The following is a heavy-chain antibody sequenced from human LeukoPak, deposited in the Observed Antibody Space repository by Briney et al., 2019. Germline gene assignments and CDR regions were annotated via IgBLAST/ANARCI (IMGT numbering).Heavy chain of an antibody. D-gene: IGHD1-26*01. CDR3: ARARAPSYHFDY. J-gene: IGHJ4*02. V-gene: IGHV4-31*03. Sequence: PSQTLSLTCTFSGGSISSVGYYWSWIRQHPGKGLEWIGYIYHSGTTYYNPSLMSRISISIDTSKNQFSLKLRSVTAADTAVYYCARARAPSYHFDYWGQGALVTVSS. CDR2: IYHSGTT. CDR1: GGSISSVGYY.